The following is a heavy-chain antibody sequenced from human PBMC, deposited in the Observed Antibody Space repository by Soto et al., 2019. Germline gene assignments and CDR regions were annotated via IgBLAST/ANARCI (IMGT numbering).Heavy chain of an antibody. J-gene: IGHJ3*02. V-gene: IGHV3-74*01. CDR1: GFTLSSYW. CDR3: ARGGANHAFDI. Sequence: VQLAESGGGLVQPGGSLRLSCAASGFTLSSYWMYWVRQAPGKGLVYVSRINNDGSGTTYAESVKGRLTISRDNAKNTLYLQMNSLRAEDTAVYYCARGGANHAFDIWGQGTMVTVSS. CDR2: INNDGSGT.